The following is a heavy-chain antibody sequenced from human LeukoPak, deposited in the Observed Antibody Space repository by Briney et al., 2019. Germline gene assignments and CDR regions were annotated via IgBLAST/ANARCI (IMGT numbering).Heavy chain of an antibody. CDR2: IYSGGST. CDR3: ARDLYVGATTYFDY. V-gene: IGHV3-53*01. Sequence: GGSLRLSCAAPGFTVSSNYMSWVRQAPGKGLEWVSVIYSGGSTYYADSVKGRFTISRDNSKNTLYLQMNSLRAEDTAVYYCARDLYVGATTYFDYWGQGTLVTVSS. CDR1: GFTVSSNY. D-gene: IGHD1-26*01. J-gene: IGHJ4*02.